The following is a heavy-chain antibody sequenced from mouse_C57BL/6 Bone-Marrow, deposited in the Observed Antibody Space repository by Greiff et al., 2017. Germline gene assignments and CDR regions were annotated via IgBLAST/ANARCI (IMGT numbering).Heavy chain of an antibody. V-gene: IGHV1-64*01. CDR2: IHPNSGST. Sequence: VKLQQPGAELVKPGASVKLSCKASGYTFTSYWMHWVKQRPGQGLEWIGMIHPNSGSTNYNEKFKSKATLTVDKCSSTAYMQLSSLTSEDSAVYYCARGLLLRFYAMDYWGQRTSVTVSS. CDR1: GYTFTSYW. D-gene: IGHD1-1*01. CDR3: ARGLLLRFYAMDY. J-gene: IGHJ4*01.